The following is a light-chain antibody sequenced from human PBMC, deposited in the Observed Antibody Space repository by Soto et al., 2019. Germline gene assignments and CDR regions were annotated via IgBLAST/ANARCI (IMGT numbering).Light chain of an antibody. CDR3: ASYIDTSTYV. CDR2: EVS. V-gene: IGLV2-14*01. CDR1: GSAASVFAF. Sequence: QSALIQPASVSGSPGQSVILSCTATGSAASVFAFISWYQQHPGKTPKLIIYEVSNRPSGVSSRFSGSKSGTTASLSISGLQAEDEADYFCASYIDTSTYVFGTGTKVTVL. J-gene: IGLJ1*01.